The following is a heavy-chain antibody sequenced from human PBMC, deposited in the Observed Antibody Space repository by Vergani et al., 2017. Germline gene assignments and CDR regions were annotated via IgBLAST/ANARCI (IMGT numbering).Heavy chain of an antibody. CDR1: GGTFSSYT. J-gene: IGHJ4*02. CDR2: IIPILGIA. CDR3: ARFYDSSGYYYPFDY. D-gene: IGHD3-22*01. V-gene: IGHV1-69*02. Sequence: QVQLVQSGAEVKKPGSSVKVSCKASGGTFSSYTISWVRQAPGQGLEWMGRIIPILGIANYAQKFQGRVTITADKSTSTAYMELSSLRSEDTAVYYCARFYDSSGYYYPFDYWGQGTLVTVSS.